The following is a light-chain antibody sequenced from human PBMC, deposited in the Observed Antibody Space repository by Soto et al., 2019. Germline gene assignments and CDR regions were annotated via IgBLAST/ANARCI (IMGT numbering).Light chain of an antibody. Sequence: EIVLTQSPGTLSLSPGERATLSCRASQSVSSSYLAWYQQKPGQAPRLLIYGASSRATGIPDRFSGSGSGTGFTLTISRLEPEDFAVYYCQQYGMTFGGGTKVEIK. V-gene: IGKV3-20*01. J-gene: IGKJ4*01. CDR1: QSVSSSY. CDR2: GAS. CDR3: QQYGMT.